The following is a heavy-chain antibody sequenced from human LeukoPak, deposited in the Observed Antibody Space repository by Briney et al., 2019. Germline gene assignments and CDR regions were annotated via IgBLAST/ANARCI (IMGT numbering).Heavy chain of an antibody. CDR3: ARVGDIVVVPAAIVETLFDY. V-gene: IGHV4-39*07. D-gene: IGHD2-2*01. J-gene: IGHJ4*02. CDR2: ICYSGST. Sequence: SETLSLTCTVSGGSISSSSYYWGSIRQPPGKGLEWIGSICYSGSTYYNPSLKSRVTISVDTSKNQFSLKLSSVTAADTAVYYCARVGDIVVVPAAIVETLFDYWGQGTLVTVSS. CDR1: GGSISSSSYY.